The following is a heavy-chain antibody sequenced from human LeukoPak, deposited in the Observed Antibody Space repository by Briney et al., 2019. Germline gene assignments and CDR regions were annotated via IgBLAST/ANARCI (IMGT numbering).Heavy chain of an antibody. J-gene: IGHJ4*02. D-gene: IGHD1-26*01. CDR2: IIPILGIA. CDR3: ARSSGSYHYAAGFDY. Sequence: ASVKVSCKASGGTFSSYAISWVRQAPGQGLEWMGRIIPILGIANYAQKFQGRVTITADKSTSTAYMELSSLRSEDTAVYYCARSSGSYHYAAGFDYWGQGTLVTVSS. CDR1: GGTFSSYA. V-gene: IGHV1-69*04.